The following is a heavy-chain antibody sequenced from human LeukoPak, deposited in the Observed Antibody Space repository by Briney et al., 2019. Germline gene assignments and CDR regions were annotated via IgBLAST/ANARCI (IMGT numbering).Heavy chain of an antibody. CDR2: MNPNSGNT. CDR1: GYTFTSYG. J-gene: IGHJ5*02. CDR3: ARKGLLGSGKPWFDP. V-gene: IGHV1-8*02. D-gene: IGHD5-12*01. Sequence: EASVKLSCKASGYTFTSYGINWVRQASGQGLEWMGWMNPNSGNTASAEKLKGRVTMTTNTSISTAYMELTGLRSEDTAMYFCARKGLLGSGKPWFDPWGQGTLVTVSS.